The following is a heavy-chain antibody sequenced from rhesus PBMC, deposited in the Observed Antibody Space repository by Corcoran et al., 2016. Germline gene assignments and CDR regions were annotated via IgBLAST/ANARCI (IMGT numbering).Heavy chain of an antibody. V-gene: IGHV4-173*01. D-gene: IGHD2-21*01. CDR3: ARGCAGSGCPLVSIDY. CDR2: IFGGSGPT. Sequence: QLQLQESGPGLVKSSETLSLTCAVSGGSISSHHWIWIRQPPGKGLEWIGRIFGGSGPTDYNPSLKSPVTFSTDTSKNQFSLKLSSVTAADTAVYYCARGCAGSGCPLVSIDYWGQGVLVTVSS. J-gene: IGHJ4*01. CDR1: GGSISSHH.